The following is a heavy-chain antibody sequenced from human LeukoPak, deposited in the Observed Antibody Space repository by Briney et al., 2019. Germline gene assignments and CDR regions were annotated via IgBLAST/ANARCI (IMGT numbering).Heavy chain of an antibody. CDR1: GFTFDDYA. V-gene: IGHV3-9*01. CDR2: ISWNSGSI. Sequence: QPGRSLRLSCAASGFTFDDYAMHWVRQAPGKGLEWVSGISWNSGSIGYADSVKGRFTISRDNAKNSLYLQMNSLRAEDTALYYCAKSIRSSSWYPNDFDYWGQGTLVTVSS. D-gene: IGHD6-13*01. J-gene: IGHJ4*02. CDR3: AKSIRSSSWYPNDFDY.